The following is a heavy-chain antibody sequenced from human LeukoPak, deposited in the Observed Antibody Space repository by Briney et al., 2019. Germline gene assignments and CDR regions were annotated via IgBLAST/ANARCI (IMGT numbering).Heavy chain of an antibody. CDR3: ARDRPFGGVIDGMDV. CDR1: GFMFSNYG. D-gene: IGHD3-16*02. J-gene: IGHJ6*02. Sequence: GGSLRLSCAASGFMFSNYGMSWVRQAPGKGLEWVSGISGSGGSTYYADSVKGRFTISRDNSKNMLYLQMNSLTAEDTAVYYCARDRPFGGVIDGMDVWGQGTTVTVSS. CDR2: ISGSGGST. V-gene: IGHV3-23*01.